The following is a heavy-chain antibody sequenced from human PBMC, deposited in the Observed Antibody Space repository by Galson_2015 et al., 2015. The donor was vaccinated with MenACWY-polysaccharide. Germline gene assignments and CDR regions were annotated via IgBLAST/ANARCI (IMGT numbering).Heavy chain of an antibody. V-gene: IGHV3-7*01. CDR2: IKQDGSEK. J-gene: IGHJ6*02. CDR3: AKDRDWGFYYYGMDV. D-gene: IGHD3-16*01. CDR1: GFTLRSHW. Sequence: SLRLSCAASGFTLRSHWMTWVRQGPGKGLEWVANIKQDGSEKNYVDSVKGRFTISRDNAKNSLYLQMNSLRAEDTAVYYCAKDRDWGFYYYGMDVWGQGTTVTVSS.